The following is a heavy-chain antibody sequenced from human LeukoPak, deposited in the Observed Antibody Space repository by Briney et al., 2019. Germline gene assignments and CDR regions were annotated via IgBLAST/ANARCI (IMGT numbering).Heavy chain of an antibody. D-gene: IGHD3-22*01. V-gene: IGHV1-69*13. CDR1: GGTFSSYA. CDR3: ALEGVVVTPSAGRPRENYFDY. Sequence: SVKVSCKASGGTFSSYAISWVRQAPGQGLEWMGGIIPIFGTANYAQKFQGRVTITADESTSTAYMELSSLRSEDTAVYYCALEGVVVTPSAGRPRENYFDYWGQGTLVTVSS. CDR2: IIPIFGTA. J-gene: IGHJ4*02.